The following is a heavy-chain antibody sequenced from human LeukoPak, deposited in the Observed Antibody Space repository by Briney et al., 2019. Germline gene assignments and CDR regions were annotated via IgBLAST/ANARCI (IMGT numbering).Heavy chain of an antibody. CDR2: INHSGST. V-gene: IGHV4-34*01. CDR3: ARTRPEGYYYGMDV. Sequence: SGTLSLTCAVYGGSFSGYYWSWIRQPPGKGLEWIGEINHSGSTNYNPSLTSRVTISVDTSKNQYSLKLSSVTAADTAVYYCARTRPEGYYYGMDVWGQGTTVTVSS. CDR1: GGSFSGYY. J-gene: IGHJ6*02.